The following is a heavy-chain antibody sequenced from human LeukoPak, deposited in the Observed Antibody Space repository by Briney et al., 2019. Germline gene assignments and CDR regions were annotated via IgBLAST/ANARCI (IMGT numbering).Heavy chain of an antibody. CDR2: IYYSGST. CDR1: GGSISSGDYY. CDR3: ARVYYDFWSGYYPDWFDP. Sequence: PSETLSLTCTVSGGSISSGDYYWSWIRQPPGKGLEWIGYIYYSGSTYYNPSPKSRVTISVDTSKNQFSLKLSSVTAADTAVYYCARVYYDFWSGYYPDWFDPWGQGTLVTVSS. D-gene: IGHD3-3*01. J-gene: IGHJ5*02. V-gene: IGHV4-30-4*01.